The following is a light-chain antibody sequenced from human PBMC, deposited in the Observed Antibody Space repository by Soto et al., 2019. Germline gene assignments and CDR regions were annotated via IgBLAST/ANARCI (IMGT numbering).Light chain of an antibody. Sequence: ETVLTQSPCTLSLSPGERVTLSCRASQTVASNYFAWYQQMPGQAPRLLMNGASTRATGVPDRFSGSGSGTDFTLTISRLEPEDFAVYYCQQYTNSRWTFGQRTKVPIK. CDR2: GAS. CDR3: QQYTNSRWT. CDR1: QTVASNY. J-gene: IGKJ1*01. V-gene: IGKV3-20*01.